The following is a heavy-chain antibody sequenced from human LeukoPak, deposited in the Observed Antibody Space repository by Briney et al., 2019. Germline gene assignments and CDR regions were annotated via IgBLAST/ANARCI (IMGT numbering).Heavy chain of an antibody. CDR2: IYYSGST. V-gene: IGHV4-39*01. CDR3: ARLGATDY. CDR1: GGSISSSSYY. D-gene: IGHD1-26*01. J-gene: IGHJ4*02. Sequence: SETLSLTCTVSGGSISSSSYYWGWIRQPPGKGLEWIGSIYYSGSTYYNPSLKSRVTISVDTSKNQFSLKLSSVTAADMAVYYCARLGATDYWGQGTLVTVSS.